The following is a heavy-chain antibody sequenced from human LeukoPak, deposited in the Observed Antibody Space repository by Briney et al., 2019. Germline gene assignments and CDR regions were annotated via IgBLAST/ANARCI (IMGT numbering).Heavy chain of an antibody. J-gene: IGHJ4*02. V-gene: IGHV3-66*01. CDR3: ARDPPAVLIDTYG. CDR1: GFIVTNNY. CDR2: VYSGGST. Sequence: GSLRVSCTASGFIVTNNYINWVRQAPGKGLEWVSLVYSGGSTYYAGAVKGRFTISRDNSKNMVFLQMNSLRVEDTAMYYCARDPPAVLIDTYGWGQGTLVTVSS. D-gene: IGHD2-8*01.